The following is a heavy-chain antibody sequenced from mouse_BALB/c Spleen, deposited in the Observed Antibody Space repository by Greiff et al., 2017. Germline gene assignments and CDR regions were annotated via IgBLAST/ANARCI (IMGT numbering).Heavy chain of an antibody. D-gene: IGHD1-1*01. Sequence: EVKLVESGGDLVKPGGSLKLSCAASGFTFSSYGMSWVRQTPDKRLEWVATISSGGSYTYYPDSVKGRFTISRDNAKNTLYLQMSSLKSEDTAMYYCARTFTSSYEEDYFDYWGQGTTLTVSS. CDR3: ARTFTSSYEEDYFDY. CDR1: GFTFSSYG. CDR2: ISSGGSYT. J-gene: IGHJ2*01. V-gene: IGHV5-6*01.